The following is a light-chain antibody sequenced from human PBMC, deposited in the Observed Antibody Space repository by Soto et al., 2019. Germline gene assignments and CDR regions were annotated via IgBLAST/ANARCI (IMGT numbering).Light chain of an antibody. CDR3: SSHTTTSSALQV. J-gene: IGLJ1*01. Sequence: QSALTQPASVSGSPGQSITISCTGTISDFVLSNYVSWYQPHPGKAPQLLLYGVSNRPSGVSDRFSGSKSGNTASLTISGLQAEDEADYFCSSHTTTSSALQVFGTGTKLTVL. V-gene: IGLV2-14*01. CDR1: ISDFVLSNY. CDR2: GVS.